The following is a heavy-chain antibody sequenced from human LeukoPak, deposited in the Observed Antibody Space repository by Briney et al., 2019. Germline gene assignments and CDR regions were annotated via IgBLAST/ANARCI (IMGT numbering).Heavy chain of an antibody. CDR3: ARSRLATITAGPFDY. V-gene: IGHV1-18*01. J-gene: IGHJ4*02. D-gene: IGHD5-12*01. CDR2: ISGDNGRT. Sequence: ASVKVSCKASGYTFSSYGITWVRQAPGQGLEWMGWISGDNGRTKYAQNFQGRVTMTTDTSTSAAYMELRSLRSDDTAIYFCARSRLATITAGPFDYWGQGTLVAVSS. CDR1: GYTFSSYG.